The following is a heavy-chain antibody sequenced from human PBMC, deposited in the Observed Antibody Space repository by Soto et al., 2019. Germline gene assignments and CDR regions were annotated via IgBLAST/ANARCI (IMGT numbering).Heavy chain of an antibody. V-gene: IGHV5-51*01. Sequence: GESLKISCKGSGYSFTSYWIGWVRQMPGKGLEWMGIIYPGDSDTRYSPSFQGQVTISADKSISTAYLQWSSLKASDTAMYYFARPQYISGWHAAFDIWGQRTMVPVSS. CDR1: GYSFTSYW. J-gene: IGHJ3*02. CDR2: IYPGDSDT. CDR3: ARPQYISGWHAAFDI. D-gene: IGHD6-19*01.